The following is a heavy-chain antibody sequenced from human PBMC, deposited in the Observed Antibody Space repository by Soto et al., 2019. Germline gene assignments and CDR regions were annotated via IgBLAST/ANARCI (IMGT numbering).Heavy chain of an antibody. CDR1: GFTFSSYA. J-gene: IGHJ5*02. CDR2: ISGSGGST. Sequence: GGSLRLSCAASGFTFSSYAMSWVRQAPGKGLEWVSAISGSGGSTYYADSVKGRFTISSNNSKNKLYLQMNSLRAENTAVYYCAKDRWKYSGYEPLSFGLPWGQGTLVTVSS. D-gene: IGHD5-12*01. CDR3: AKDRWKYSGYEPLSFGLP. V-gene: IGHV3-23*01.